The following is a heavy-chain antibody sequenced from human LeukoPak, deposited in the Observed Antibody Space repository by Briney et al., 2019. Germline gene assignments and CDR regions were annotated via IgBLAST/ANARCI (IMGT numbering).Heavy chain of an antibody. V-gene: IGHV1-2*06. CDR1: GYTITGYY. J-gene: IGHJ4*02. CDR2: INPNNGGT. D-gene: IGHD3-22*01. Sequence: ASVKVSCKASGYTITGYYMHWVRQAPGQGLEWMGRINPNNGGTNSAQKFQGRITMTRDTSINTAYMELGKLRSDDTAVYYCARDRGDDTVPYFDYWGQGTLLTVSS. CDR3: ARDRGDDTVPYFDY.